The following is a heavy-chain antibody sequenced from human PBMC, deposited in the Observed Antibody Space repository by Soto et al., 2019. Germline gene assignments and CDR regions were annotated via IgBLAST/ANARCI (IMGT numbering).Heavy chain of an antibody. D-gene: IGHD2-8*01. J-gene: IGHJ6*03. CDR1: GGSISSSIYY. Sequence: SETLSLTCTVSGGSISSSIYYWGWIRQPPGKGLEWIGSIYYSGSTYYNPSLKSRVTISVDTSKNQFSLKLSSVTAADTAVYYCARKYCTNGVCLVEHYDMDVWGKGTTVTVSS. CDR2: IYYSGST. CDR3: ARKYCTNGVCLVEHYDMDV. V-gene: IGHV4-39*01.